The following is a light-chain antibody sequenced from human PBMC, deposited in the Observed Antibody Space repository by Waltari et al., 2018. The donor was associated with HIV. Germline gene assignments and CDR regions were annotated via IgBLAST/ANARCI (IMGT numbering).Light chain of an antibody. CDR3: SSYTSSSTLV. CDR1: SSDVGGYNY. V-gene: IGLV2-14*03. J-gene: IGLJ2*01. Sequence: QSALTQPASVSGSPGQSITISCPGTSSDVGGYNYVSWYQQHPGNAPKPMIYDVSNRPSGVSNRFSGSKSGNTASLTISGLQAEDEADYYCSSYTSSSTLVFGGGTKLTVL. CDR2: DVS.